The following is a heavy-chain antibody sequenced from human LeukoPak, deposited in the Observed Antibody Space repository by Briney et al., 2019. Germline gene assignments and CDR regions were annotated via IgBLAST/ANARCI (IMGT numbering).Heavy chain of an antibody. CDR3: ASQWLVPYSIRLDP. Sequence: SETLSLTCTVSGGSISSYYWSWIRQPPGKGLEWIGYIYYSGSTNYNPSLKSRVTISVDTSKNQFSLKLSSVTAADTAVYYCASQWLVPYSIRLDPWGQGTLVTVSS. CDR2: IYYSGST. J-gene: IGHJ5*02. CDR1: GGSISSYY. V-gene: IGHV4-59*08. D-gene: IGHD6-19*01.